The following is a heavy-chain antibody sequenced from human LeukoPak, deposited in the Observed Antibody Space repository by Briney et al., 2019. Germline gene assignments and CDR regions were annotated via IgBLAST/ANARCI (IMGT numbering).Heavy chain of an antibody. CDR1: GGSFSGYY. CDR2: INHSGST. J-gene: IGHJ4*02. V-gene: IGHV4-34*01. Sequence: SETLSLTCAVYGGSFSGYYWSWIRQPPGKGLEWIGEINHSGSTNYNPSLKSRVTISVDTSKNQFSLKLSSVTAADTAVYYCARGYRYCSSTSCYWMRFGYWGQGTLVTVSS. D-gene: IGHD2-2*01. CDR3: ARGYRYCSSTSCYWMRFGY.